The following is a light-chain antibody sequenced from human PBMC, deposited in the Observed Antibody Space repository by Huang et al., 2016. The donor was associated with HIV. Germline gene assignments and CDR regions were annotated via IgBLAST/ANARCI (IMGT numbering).Light chain of an antibody. CDR2: DTS. V-gene: IGKV3D-15*01. Sequence: EIKMTQSPATLSVSPWGRVTLSCRASHNVRNNLAWYQQKTGQAPRLLIYDTSTRASGMPARFSGSGSGTEFTLTISGLQSEDFAIYYCQQYDKWPPGLTFGGGTKVEI. CDR1: HNVRNN. CDR3: QQYDKWPPGLT. J-gene: IGKJ4*01.